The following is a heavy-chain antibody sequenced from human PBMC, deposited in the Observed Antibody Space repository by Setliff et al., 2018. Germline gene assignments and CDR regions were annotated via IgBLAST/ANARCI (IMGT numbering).Heavy chain of an antibody. V-gene: IGHV3-23*01. D-gene: IGHD1-20*01. Sequence: GGSLRLSCAASGFTFSSYGMHWVRQAPGKGLEWVSAISGSGGSTDYADSVKGRFTISRDNSKNTLYLQMNSLRAEDTAIYYCAKVRLPNSYMRSGVESWGQGTLVTVSS. CDR2: ISGSGGST. CDR3: AKVRLPNSYMRSGVES. CDR1: GFTFSSYG. J-gene: IGHJ5*01.